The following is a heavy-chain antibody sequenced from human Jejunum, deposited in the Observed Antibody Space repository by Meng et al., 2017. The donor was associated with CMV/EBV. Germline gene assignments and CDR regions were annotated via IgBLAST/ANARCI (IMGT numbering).Heavy chain of an antibody. CDR3: ARDIDH. Sequence: VKVVDSGGGLVKPGGSLRLSCLGSGFTFSSYNMNWVRQAPGKGLEWVSSISSSSRYINYADSVKGRFTISRDNAKNSLYLQMNSLRVEDTAIYYCARDIDHWGQGTLVTVSS. J-gene: IGHJ5*02. V-gene: IGHV3-21*01. CDR2: ISSSSRYI. CDR1: GFTFSSYN.